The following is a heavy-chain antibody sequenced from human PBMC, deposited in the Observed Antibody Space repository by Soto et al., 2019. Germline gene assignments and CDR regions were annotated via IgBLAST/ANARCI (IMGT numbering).Heavy chain of an antibody. V-gene: IGHV3-74*01. CDR3: AAGGSGYYAN. CDR1: GFTFSTYW. J-gene: IGHJ4*02. Sequence: EVQLVESGGDLVQPGGSLRLSCAASGFTFSTYWMHWVRQAPGKGLLWVSRIKTDGTYATYADSVKGRFTISRDHAKNTLYLHMNSLSVEDAAVYYCAAGGSGYYANWGQGTLVTVSS. CDR2: IKTDGTYA. D-gene: IGHD3-22*01.